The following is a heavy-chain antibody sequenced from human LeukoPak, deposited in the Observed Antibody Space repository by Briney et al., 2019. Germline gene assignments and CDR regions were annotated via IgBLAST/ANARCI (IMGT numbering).Heavy chain of an antibody. D-gene: IGHD2-2*02. CDR3: ARAGAYCSSTSCYRWSDWFDP. V-gene: IGHV1-8*01. CDR1: GYTFTSYD. J-gene: IGHJ5*02. Sequence: ASVKVSCKASGYTFTSYDINWVRQATGQGLEWMGWMNPNSGNTGYAQKFQGRVTMTRNTSISTAYMELSSLRSEDTAVYYCARAGAYCSSTSCYRWSDWFDPWGQGTLVTVSS. CDR2: MNPNSGNT.